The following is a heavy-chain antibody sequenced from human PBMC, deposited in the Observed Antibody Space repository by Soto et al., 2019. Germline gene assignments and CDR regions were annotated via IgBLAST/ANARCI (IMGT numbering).Heavy chain of an antibody. J-gene: IGHJ5*02. CDR2: ISRTSGYI. CDR3: LSDQKREHFETSGPNWFAT. CDR1: GLTFSTYS. D-gene: IGHD6-19*01. Sequence: EVQLVESGGGLVSPGGSLRLSCVVSGLTFSTYSMNWVRQTPGKGLEGVSSISRTSGYIYYRDSVKGRFTISRDNAKNSLSVQMNCLRVEDTAVYHCLSDQKREHFETSGPNWFATWGEGTLVTVSS. V-gene: IGHV3-21*02.